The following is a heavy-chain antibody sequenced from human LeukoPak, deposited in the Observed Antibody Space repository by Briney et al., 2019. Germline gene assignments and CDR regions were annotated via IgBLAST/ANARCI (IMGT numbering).Heavy chain of an antibody. D-gene: IGHD3-10*01. V-gene: IGHV4-59*08. Sequence: SETLSLTCTVSGGSISSYYWSWIRQPPGKGLEWIGYIYYSGSTNYNPSLKSRVTISVDTSKNQFSLKLSSVTAADTAVYYCARLSGYYGSGSFGYWGQGTLVIVSS. CDR3: ARLSGYYGSGSFGY. J-gene: IGHJ4*02. CDR2: IYYSGST. CDR1: GGSISSYY.